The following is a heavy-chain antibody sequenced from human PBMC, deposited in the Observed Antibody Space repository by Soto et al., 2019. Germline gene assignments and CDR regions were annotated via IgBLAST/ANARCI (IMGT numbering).Heavy chain of an antibody. CDR1: GGSISSSSYY. Sequence: PSETLSLTCTVSGGSISSSSYYWGWIRQPPGKGLEWIGSIYYSGSTYYNPSLKSRVTISVDTSKNQFSLKLSSVTAADTAVYYCARRLNRVVVAEIWFDPWGQGTLVTVSS. D-gene: IGHD2-15*01. CDR3: ARRLNRVVVAEIWFDP. V-gene: IGHV4-39*01. CDR2: IYYSGST. J-gene: IGHJ5*02.